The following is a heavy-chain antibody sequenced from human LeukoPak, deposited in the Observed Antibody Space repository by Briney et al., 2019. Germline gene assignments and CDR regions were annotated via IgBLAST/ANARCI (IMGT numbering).Heavy chain of an antibody. J-gene: IGHJ4*02. CDR3: TTNSPGKPAAVNY. CDR2: IKSKTDGGTT. D-gene: IGHD2-2*01. CDR1: GFTFSNAW. Sequence: GGSLRLSCAASGFTFSNAWMSWVRQAPGKGLEWVGRIKSKTDGGTTDYAAPVKGRFTISRDDSKNTLYLQMNSLKTEDTAVYYCTTNSPGKPAAVNYWGQGTLVTVSS. V-gene: IGHV3-15*01.